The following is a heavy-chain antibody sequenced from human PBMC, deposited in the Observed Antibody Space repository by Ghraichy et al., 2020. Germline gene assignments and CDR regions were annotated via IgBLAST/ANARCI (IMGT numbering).Heavy chain of an antibody. CDR1: GFTFSSYA. D-gene: IGHD3-22*01. V-gene: IGHV3-23*01. CDR3: AKYRIITTFDY. CDR2: VSGSGGST. Sequence: GGSLRLSCAASGFTFSSYAMSWVRQAPGKGLEWVSTVSGSGGSTYYADSVKGRFTISRDNSKNTLSLQMNSLRAEDTAVYYCAKYRIITTFDYWGHGTLVTVSS. J-gene: IGHJ4*01.